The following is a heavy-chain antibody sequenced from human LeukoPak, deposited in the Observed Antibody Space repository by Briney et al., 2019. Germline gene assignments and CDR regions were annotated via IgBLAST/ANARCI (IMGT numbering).Heavy chain of an antibody. V-gene: IGHV3-30*04. CDR2: ISYDGSNK. CDR1: GFTFSSYA. CDR3: AKGVWELLGAFDY. J-gene: IGHJ4*02. D-gene: IGHD1-26*01. Sequence: GRSLRLSCAASGFTFSSYAMHWVRQAPGKGLEWVAVISYDGSNKYYADSVKGRFTISRDNSKNTLYLQMNSLRAEDTAVYYCAKGVWELLGAFDYWGQGTLVTVSS.